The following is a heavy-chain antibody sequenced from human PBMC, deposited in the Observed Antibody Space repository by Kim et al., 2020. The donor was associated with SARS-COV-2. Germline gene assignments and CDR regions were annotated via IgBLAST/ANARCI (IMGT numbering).Heavy chain of an antibody. CDR3: ARDFDGYSYGP. CDR2: T. J-gene: IGHJ5*02. Sequence: TNYAQKLQSRVTMTTETSTSTAYMELRSLRSDDTAVYYCARDFDGYSYGPWGQGTLVTVSS. V-gene: IGHV1-18*01. D-gene: IGHD5-18*01.